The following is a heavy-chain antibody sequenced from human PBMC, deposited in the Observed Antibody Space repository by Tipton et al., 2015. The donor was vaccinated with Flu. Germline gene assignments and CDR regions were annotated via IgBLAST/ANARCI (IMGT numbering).Heavy chain of an antibody. CDR1: GGSFSGYY. Sequence: TLSLTCAVYGGSFSGYYWSWIRQPPGKGLEWIGEINHSGSTNYNPSLKSRVTISVDTSKNQFSLKLSSVTAADTAVYYCARSVAARAVDYWGQGTLVTVSS. V-gene: IGHV4-34*01. CDR2: INHSGST. J-gene: IGHJ4*02. D-gene: IGHD6-6*01. CDR3: ARSVAARAVDY.